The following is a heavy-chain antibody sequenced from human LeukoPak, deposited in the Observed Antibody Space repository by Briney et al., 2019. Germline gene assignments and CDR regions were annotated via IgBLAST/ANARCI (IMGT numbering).Heavy chain of an antibody. V-gene: IGHV4-39*07. CDR3: ARDFIAAAGNWFDP. D-gene: IGHD6-13*01. CDR1: GGSISSSSYY. Sequence: PSETLSLTCTVSGGSISSSSYYWGWIRQPPGKGLEWIGSIYYSGSTYYNPSLKSRVTISVDTSKNQFSLELSSVTAADTAVYYCARDFIAAAGNWFDPWGQGTLVTVSS. CDR2: IYYSGST. J-gene: IGHJ5*02.